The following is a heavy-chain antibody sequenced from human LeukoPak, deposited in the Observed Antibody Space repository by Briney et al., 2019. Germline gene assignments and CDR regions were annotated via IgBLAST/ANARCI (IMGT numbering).Heavy chain of an antibody. D-gene: IGHD2/OR15-2a*01. CDR3: ARGPPCREYCSLEFYLDY. J-gene: IGHJ4*02. V-gene: IGHV3-7*04. CDR2: IKLDGSEK. Sequence: GGSLRLSCAASGFTFSSYWMSWVRQAPGKGLEWVANIKLDGSEKYYVDSVKGRFTISRDNAKNSLYLQMNSLRAEDTAVYYCARGPPCREYCSLEFYLDYWGQGTLVSVSS. CDR1: GFTFSSYW.